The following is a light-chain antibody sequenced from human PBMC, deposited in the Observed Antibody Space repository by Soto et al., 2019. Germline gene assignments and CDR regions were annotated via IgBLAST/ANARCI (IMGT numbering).Light chain of an antibody. V-gene: IGKV3-20*01. CDR3: QQYGSSTWT. CDR1: QSVSSR. J-gene: IGKJ1*01. Sequence: EIVMTQSPGTLSLSPGERATLSCRASQSVSSRLAWYQQKPGQAPRLLISGASSRATGIPDRFSGSGSGTDFTLTISRLEPEDFALYYCQQYGSSTWTFGQGTKV. CDR2: GAS.